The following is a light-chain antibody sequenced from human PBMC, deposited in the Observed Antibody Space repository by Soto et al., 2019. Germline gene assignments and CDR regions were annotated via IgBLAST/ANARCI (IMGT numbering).Light chain of an antibody. CDR1: QTITRC. V-gene: IGKV1-5*01. CDR3: QQYNSYSWT. J-gene: IGKJ1*01. CDR2: DAS. Sequence: DIQMTQSPSSLSSSVGDRVAITSRASQTITRCMAWYQQKPGKAPKLLIYDASTLESGATSRFSGSRSGTEFTLTISSLQPDDFATYYCQQYNSYSWTFGQGTKVDIK.